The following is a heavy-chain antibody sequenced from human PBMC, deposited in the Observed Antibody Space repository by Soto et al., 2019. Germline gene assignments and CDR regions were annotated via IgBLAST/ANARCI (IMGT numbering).Heavy chain of an antibody. D-gene: IGHD6-19*01. Sequence: QVQLVESGGGVVQPGGSLRLSCVASGFTFSSFSLHWVRQAPGKGLEWLALISYDGSTKYNADSVKGRFTISRENSNNTLYLQLSSLRPDDTAVYYCTRTTAVAGTPGFDYWGQGALVTVSS. CDR2: ISYDGSTK. CDR1: GFTFSSFS. V-gene: IGHV3-30-3*01. CDR3: TRTTAVAGTPGFDY. J-gene: IGHJ4*02.